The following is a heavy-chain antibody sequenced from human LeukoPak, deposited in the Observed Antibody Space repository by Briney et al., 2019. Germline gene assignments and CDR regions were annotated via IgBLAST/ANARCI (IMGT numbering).Heavy chain of an antibody. CDR2: IYYSGST. Sequence: SETLSLTCTVSGGSVSSGSYYWSWIRQPPGKGLEWIGYIYYSGSTNYNPSLKSRVTISVDTSKNQFSLKLSSVTAADTAVYYCARPQSVTGLRTGWFDPWGQGTLVTVSS. J-gene: IGHJ5*02. CDR3: ARPQSVTGLRTGWFDP. CDR1: GGSVSSGSYY. D-gene: IGHD6-19*01. V-gene: IGHV4-61*01.